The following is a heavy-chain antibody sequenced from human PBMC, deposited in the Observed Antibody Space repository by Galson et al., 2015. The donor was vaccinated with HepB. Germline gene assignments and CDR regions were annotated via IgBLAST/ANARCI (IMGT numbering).Heavy chain of an antibody. J-gene: IGHJ4*02. CDR1: GYNFITSA. CDR3: VKSLRNYFDY. CDR2: INAGNGNT. D-gene: IGHD2/OR15-2a*01. Sequence: SVKVSCKASGYNFITSAMQWARQAPGQRLEWMGWINAGNGNTRYSQQFQGRVTITRDTSASTVYLELSSLRAEDTAVYYCVKSLRNYFDYWGQGTLVTVSS. V-gene: IGHV1-3*01.